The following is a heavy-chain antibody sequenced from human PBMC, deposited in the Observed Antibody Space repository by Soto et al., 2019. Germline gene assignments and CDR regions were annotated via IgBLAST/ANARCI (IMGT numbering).Heavy chain of an antibody. Sequence: QVQLVQSGAEVKKPGSSVKVSCKASRDTFSSHAISWVRQAPGQGLEWMGGIIPLFATANYAQKFQGRVTITADESTSTAYMELSSLRSEDTAVYYCGRERARVIVSAAEFYYYYGRDVWGQGTTVTVSS. J-gene: IGHJ6*02. V-gene: IGHV1-69*01. CDR2: IIPLFATA. CDR3: GRERARVIVSAAEFYYYYGRDV. CDR1: RDTFSSHA. D-gene: IGHD2-2*01.